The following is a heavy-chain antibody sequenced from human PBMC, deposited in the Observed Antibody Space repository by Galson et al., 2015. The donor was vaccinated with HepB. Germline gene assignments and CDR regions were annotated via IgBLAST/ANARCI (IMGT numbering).Heavy chain of an antibody. CDR1: GDSVSSNSAA. V-gene: IGHV6-1*01. J-gene: IGHJ6*03. Sequence: CAISGDSVSSNSAAWNWIRQSPSRGLEWLGRTYYRSKWYNAYAVSVKSRITINPDTSKNQFSLQLNSVTPEDTAVYYCARDGVIAVVGTSYYYYYMDVWGKGTTVTVSS. CDR3: ARDGVIAVVGTSYYYYYMDV. D-gene: IGHD6-13*01. CDR2: TYYRSKWYN.